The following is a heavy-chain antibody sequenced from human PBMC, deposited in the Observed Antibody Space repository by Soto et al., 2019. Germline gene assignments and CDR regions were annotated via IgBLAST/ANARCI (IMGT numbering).Heavy chain of an antibody. CDR1: GYTFTSYG. Sequence: GSSVKVSCKASGYTFTSYGISWVRQAPGQGLEWMGWISAYNGNTNYAQKLQGRVTMTTDTSTSTAYMELRSLRSDDTAVYYCARERSYSGYDDDAFDIWGQGTRVTVSS. CDR2: ISAYNGNT. V-gene: IGHV1-18*01. D-gene: IGHD5-12*01. CDR3: ARERSYSGYDDDAFDI. J-gene: IGHJ3*02.